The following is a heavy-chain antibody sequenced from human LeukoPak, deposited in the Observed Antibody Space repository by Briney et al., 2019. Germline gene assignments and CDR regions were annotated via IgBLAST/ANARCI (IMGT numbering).Heavy chain of an antibody. V-gene: IGHV4-4*07. CDR1: GGSISSYY. CDR3: ARDKAVAGSPSQDYYYGMDV. CDR2: IYTSGST. J-gene: IGHJ6*02. D-gene: IGHD6-19*01. Sequence: SETLSLTCTVSGGSISSYYWSWIRQPAGKGLEWIGRIYTSGSTNYNPSLKSRVTMSVDTSKNQFSLKLSSVTAADTAVYYCARDKAVAGSPSQDYYYGMDVWGQGTTVTVSS.